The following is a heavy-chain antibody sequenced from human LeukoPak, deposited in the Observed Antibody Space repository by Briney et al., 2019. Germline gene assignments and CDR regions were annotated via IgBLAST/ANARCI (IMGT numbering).Heavy chain of an antibody. CDR3: ARNGGDYRYYYYYMAV. D-gene: IGHD4-17*01. CDR2: VYYSGTT. J-gene: IGHJ6*03. CDR1: GDSISSSSYY. V-gene: IGHV4-39*01. Sequence: SETLSLTCTVSGDSISSSSYYWGWIRQPPGKGLEWIASVYYSGTTYYNPSLKSRVTISVDTSKNQFSLKLSSVTAADTAVYYCARNGGDYRYYYYYMAVWGKGTTVTVSS.